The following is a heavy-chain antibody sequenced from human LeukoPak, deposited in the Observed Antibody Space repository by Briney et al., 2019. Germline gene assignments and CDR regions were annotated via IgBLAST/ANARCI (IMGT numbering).Heavy chain of an antibody. V-gene: IGHV4-34*01. D-gene: IGHD3-22*01. J-gene: IGHJ4*02. CDR2: INHSGST. CDR1: GGSFSGYY. Sequence: SETLSLTCAVYGGSFSGYYWSWIRQPPGKGLGWIGEINHSGSTNYNPSLKSRVTISVDTSKNQFSLKLSSVTAADTAVYYCARVRGHYYDSSGLYWLDYWGQGTLVTVSS. CDR3: ARVRGHYYDSSGLYWLDY.